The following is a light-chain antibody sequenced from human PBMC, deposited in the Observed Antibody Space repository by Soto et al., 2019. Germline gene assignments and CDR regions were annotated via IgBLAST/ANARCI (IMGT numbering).Light chain of an antibody. CDR1: SSNIGSNA. CDR2: IDS. J-gene: IGLJ1*01. Sequence: QSVLTQPPSASGTPGQRVTISCSGSSSNIGSNAVSWYQLLPGTAPKLLIYIDSHRPSGVPDRFSGSKSGTSASLAISGLQSEDEADYYCAAWDDSLSGYVFGTGTKLTVL. V-gene: IGLV1-44*01. CDR3: AAWDDSLSGYV.